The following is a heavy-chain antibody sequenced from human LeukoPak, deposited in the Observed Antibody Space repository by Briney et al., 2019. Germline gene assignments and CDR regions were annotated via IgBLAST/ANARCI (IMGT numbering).Heavy chain of an antibody. Sequence: ASVKVSCKASGYTFISNAITWVRQAPGQGLEWMGWISAYSGNTNYAQKLQGRVTMTTGTSTSTAYMELRRLRSDDAAVYYCARGTDYIDYWGQGTLVTVSS. CDR1: GYTFISNA. V-gene: IGHV1-18*01. J-gene: IGHJ4*02. D-gene: IGHD4/OR15-4a*01. CDR3: ARGTDYIDY. CDR2: ISAYSGNT.